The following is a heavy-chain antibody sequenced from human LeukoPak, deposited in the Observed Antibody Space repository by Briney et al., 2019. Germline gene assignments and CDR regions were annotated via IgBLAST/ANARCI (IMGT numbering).Heavy chain of an antibody. Sequence: GGSLRLSCAASGFTFSSYEMNWVRQAPGKGLVWVSYISSSGSTIYYADSVKGRFTIPRDNAKKSLYLKMNSLRAEDTAVYYCASAGHYGDYYYYYMDVWGKGTTVTVSS. V-gene: IGHV3-48*03. CDR2: ISSSGSTI. CDR1: GFTFSSYE. J-gene: IGHJ6*03. D-gene: IGHD4-17*01. CDR3: ASAGHYGDYYYYYMDV.